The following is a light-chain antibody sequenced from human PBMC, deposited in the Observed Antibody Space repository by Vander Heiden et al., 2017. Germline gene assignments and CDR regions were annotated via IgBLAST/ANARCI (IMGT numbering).Light chain of an antibody. CDR2: AAA. V-gene: IGKV1-39*01. CDR1: QSISTY. CDR3: QQSYSTPSGPT. Sequence: DIQMTQSPSSLSASVGDRITITCRASQSISTYLNWYQQKPGKAPELLISAAATLQSRGPSRSSGGRSGTDDTLSISSLQPEDFATNYCQQSYSTPSGPTFGQGTKVEVK. J-gene: IGKJ1*01.